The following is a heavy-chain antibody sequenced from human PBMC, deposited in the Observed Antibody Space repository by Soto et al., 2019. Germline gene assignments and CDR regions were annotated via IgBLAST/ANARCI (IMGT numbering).Heavy chain of an antibody. CDR2: ISSSSSYI. J-gene: IGHJ6*01. V-gene: IGHV3-21*01. D-gene: IGHD3-22*01. CDR3: ARDPGNYYDSSGYYYYYYGMDV. CDR1: VCTFSSYS. Sequence: GGSLRLSCASSVCTFSSYSMNCVRHSPGKWLEWVSSISSSSSYIYYADSVKGRFTIYRDNAKNSLYLQMNSLRAEETAVYYCARDPGNYYDSSGYYYYYYGMDVWGQGTTVSVSS.